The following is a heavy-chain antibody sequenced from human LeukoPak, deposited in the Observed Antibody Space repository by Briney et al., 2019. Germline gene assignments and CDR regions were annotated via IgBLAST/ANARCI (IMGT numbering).Heavy chain of an antibody. CDR2: INHSGSA. CDR3: ARGQGTVTTH. V-gene: IGHV4-34*01. CDR1: GGSFSGYY. J-gene: IGHJ4*02. D-gene: IGHD4-17*01. Sequence: SETLSLTCTVSGGSFSGYYCTWIRQPPGKGLEWIGEINHSGSANYNPSLKSRVTISLDTSKNQFSLKLSSVTAADTALYYCARGQGTVTTHWGQGTLVTFSS.